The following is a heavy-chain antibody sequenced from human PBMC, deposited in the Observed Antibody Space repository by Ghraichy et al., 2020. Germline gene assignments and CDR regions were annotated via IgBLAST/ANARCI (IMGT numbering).Heavy chain of an antibody. V-gene: IGHV2-5*01. CDR3: ARVWSGHRRYYWYFDL. Sequence: SGPTLVKPTQTLTLTCTFSGFSLSTSGVGVGWIRQPPGKALEWLALIYWNDDKRYSPSLKNRLTITKDTSKNQVVLTMTNMDPLDTATYFCARVWSGHRRYYWYFDLWGRGTLVTVSS. CDR1: GFSLSTSGVG. CDR2: IYWNDDK. D-gene: IGHD3-16*01. J-gene: IGHJ2*01.